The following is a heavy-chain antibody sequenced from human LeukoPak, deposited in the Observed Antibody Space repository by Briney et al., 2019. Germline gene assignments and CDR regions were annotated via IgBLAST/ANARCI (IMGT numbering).Heavy chain of an antibody. J-gene: IGHJ4*02. V-gene: IGHV4-39*01. CDR1: GGSISSYY. CDR2: IYYSGST. Sequence: SETLSLTCTVAGGSISSYYWGWIRQPPGKGLEWIGSIYYSGSTYYNPSLKSRVTISVDTSKIQFSLKLSSVTAADTAVYFCARQLVVVLPAEFDFWGQGTLVTVSS. D-gene: IGHD2-2*01. CDR3: ARQLVVVLPAEFDF.